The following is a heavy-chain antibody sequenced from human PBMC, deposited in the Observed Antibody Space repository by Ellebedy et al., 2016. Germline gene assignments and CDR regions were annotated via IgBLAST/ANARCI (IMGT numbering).Heavy chain of an antibody. D-gene: IGHD3-10*01. Sequence: GGSLRLSCAASGFTLSSYWMSWFRQAPGKGLEWVANIKEDGSAKSHTDSLKGRFTISRDNAKNSVNLQMSSLRAEDTAVYYCARPTHYFGSGSPPYGIDVWGQGTTVTVSS. J-gene: IGHJ6*02. CDR2: IKEDGSAK. V-gene: IGHV3-7*03. CDR3: ARPTHYFGSGSPPYGIDV. CDR1: GFTLSSYW.